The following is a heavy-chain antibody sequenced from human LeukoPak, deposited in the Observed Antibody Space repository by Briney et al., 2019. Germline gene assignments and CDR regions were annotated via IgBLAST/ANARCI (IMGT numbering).Heavy chain of an antibody. D-gene: IGHD3-10*01. CDR1: GFTLTGYY. CDR2: INPNRGGT. Sequence: ASVKVSCKASGFTLTGYYMHWVRQAPGQGLEWMGWINPNRGGTSYAQKFQGRVTMTRDTSISTDYMELSRLTSDDTASYFCAREPPDSGGYDYWGQGTLLTVSS. J-gene: IGHJ4*02. V-gene: IGHV1-2*02. CDR3: AREPPDSGGYDY.